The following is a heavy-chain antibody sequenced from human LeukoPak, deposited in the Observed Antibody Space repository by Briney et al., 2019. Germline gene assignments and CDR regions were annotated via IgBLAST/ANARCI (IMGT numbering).Heavy chain of an antibody. V-gene: IGHV1-8*01. J-gene: IGHJ4*02. CDR1: GYTFTSYD. CDR2: MNPNSGNT. Sequence: ASVKVSCKASGYTFTSYDINWVRQATGQGLEWMGRMNPNSGNTGYAQKFQGRVTMTRNTSISTAYMELSSLRSEDTAVYYCARGSWELLLGYFDYWGQGTLVTVSS. CDR3: ARGSWELLLGYFDY. D-gene: IGHD1-26*01.